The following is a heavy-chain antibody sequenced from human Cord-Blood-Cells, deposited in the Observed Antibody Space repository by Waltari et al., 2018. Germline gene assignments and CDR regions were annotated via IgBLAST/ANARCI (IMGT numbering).Heavy chain of an antibody. CDR2: IYYSGST. Sequence: QLQLQESGPGLVKPSETLSLTCTVSGGSISSSSYYWGWIRQPPGKGLEWIGSIYYSGSTYHNPSLKSRVTISVDTSKNQFSLKLSSVTAADTAVYYCARHPNDMGSGSYYNWYFDLWGRGTLVTVSS. CDR3: ARHPNDMGSGSYYNWYFDL. J-gene: IGHJ2*01. V-gene: IGHV4-39*01. D-gene: IGHD3-10*01. CDR1: GGSISSSSYY.